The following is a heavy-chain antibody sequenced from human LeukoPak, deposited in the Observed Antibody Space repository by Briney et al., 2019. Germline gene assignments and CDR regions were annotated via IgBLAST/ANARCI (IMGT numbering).Heavy chain of an antibody. CDR2: ISHSSSTI. CDR1: EFSVGSNY. CDR3: ARDRLHYGEYEKTFDY. Sequence: GGSLRLFCAASEFSVGSNYMTWVRQAPGKGLEGVSYISHSSSTIYYADSVKGRFTISRDNAKKSLYLQMNSLRAEDSAVYYCARDRLHYGEYEKTFDYWGQGTLVTVSS. J-gene: IGHJ4*02. D-gene: IGHD4-17*01. V-gene: IGHV3-48*01.